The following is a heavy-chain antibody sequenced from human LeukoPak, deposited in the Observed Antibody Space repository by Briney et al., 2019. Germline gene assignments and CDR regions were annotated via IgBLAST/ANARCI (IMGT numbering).Heavy chain of an antibody. J-gene: IGHJ4*02. CDR1: GYSFTSYY. CDR3: ARVAYCGGDCYLRYFDY. D-gene: IGHD2-21*02. CDR2: ISAYNGNT. Sequence: GASVKVSCKASGYSFTSYYMHWVRQAPGQGLEWMGWISAYNGNTNYAQKLQGRVTMTTDTSTSTAYMELRSLRSDDTAVYYCARVAYCGGDCYLRYFDYWGQGTLVTVSS. V-gene: IGHV1-18*04.